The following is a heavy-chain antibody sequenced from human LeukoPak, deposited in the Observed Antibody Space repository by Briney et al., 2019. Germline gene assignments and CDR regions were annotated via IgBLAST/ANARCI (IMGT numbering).Heavy chain of an antibody. CDR3: AREAHCSSTSCSMDV. D-gene: IGHD2-2*01. CDR1: GYTFTGYY. CDR2: INPNSGGT. Sequence: ASVKVSCKASGYTFTGYYMHWVRQAPGQGLEWMGWINPNSGGTNYAQKFQGRVTMTRDTSISTAYMELSRLRSDDTAVYYCAREAHCSSTSCSMDVWGQGTTVTVSS. J-gene: IGHJ6*02. V-gene: IGHV1-2*02.